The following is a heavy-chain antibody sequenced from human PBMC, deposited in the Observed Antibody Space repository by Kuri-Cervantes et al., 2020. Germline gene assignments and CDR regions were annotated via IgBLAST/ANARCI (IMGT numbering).Heavy chain of an antibody. Sequence: SVKVSCKASGGTFSSYTISWVRQAPGQGLEWMGRIIPILGIANYAQKCQGRVTITADNSTNTAYMELSSRRTEDTAVYYCARIRDGYSYYFDYWGQGTLVTVSS. CDR2: IIPILGIA. V-gene: IGHV1-69*02. J-gene: IGHJ4*02. CDR1: GGTFSSYT. CDR3: ARIRDGYSYYFDY. D-gene: IGHD5-24*01.